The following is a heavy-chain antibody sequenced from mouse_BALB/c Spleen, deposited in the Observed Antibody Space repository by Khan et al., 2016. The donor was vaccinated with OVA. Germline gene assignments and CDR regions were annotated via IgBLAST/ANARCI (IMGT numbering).Heavy chain of an antibody. V-gene: IGHV5-9-1*01. D-gene: IGHD2-1*01. CDR2: ISSAATYT. CDR3: ANGNYGWFAY. CDR1: GFTFSSFV. J-gene: IGHJ3*01. Sequence: EVELVESGGVLLEPGGSLKLSCAASGFTFSSFVMSWVRQTPEKRLEWVATISSAATYTYYPDSVKGRFTISRDNAKNTLYLQMNSLRSDDTAIYYCANGNYGWFAYWGQGTLATVST.